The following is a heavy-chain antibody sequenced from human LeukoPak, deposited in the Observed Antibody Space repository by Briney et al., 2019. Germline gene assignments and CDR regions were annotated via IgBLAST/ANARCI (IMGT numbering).Heavy chain of an antibody. D-gene: IGHD6-13*01. CDR3: VRAGGSSWSDY. CDR1: GFTFNNYW. Sequence: PGGSLRLSCAASGFTFNNYWMSWVRQAPGQGLEWVANIKQDGSEKHYVDSVKGRFTISRDNAKNSLYLQMASLRAEDTAVYYCVRAGGSSWSDYWGQGTLLIVSS. V-gene: IGHV3-7*01. J-gene: IGHJ4*02. CDR2: IKQDGSEK.